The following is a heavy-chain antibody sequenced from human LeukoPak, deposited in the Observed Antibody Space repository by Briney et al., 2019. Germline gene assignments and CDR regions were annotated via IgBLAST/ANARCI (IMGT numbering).Heavy chain of an antibody. Sequence: GGSLRLSCVVSGLNFADYAMHWVRQPPGKGLEWVSLISADGGTTFSADSVKGRFTIARDNSKNSLYLQMNSLRSEDTAMYFCAKESGKFDYWGQGTLVAAST. CDR2: ISADGGTT. J-gene: IGHJ4*02. CDR3: AKESGKFDY. CDR1: GLNFADYA. V-gene: IGHV3-43*02.